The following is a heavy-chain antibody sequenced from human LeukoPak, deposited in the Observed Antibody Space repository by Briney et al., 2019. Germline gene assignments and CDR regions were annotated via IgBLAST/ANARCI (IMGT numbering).Heavy chain of an antibody. CDR3: YVTAAGSSSDY. CDR1: GFTFSSYW. Sequence: GGSLRLSCAASGFTFSSYWMRWVRQAPGKGLEWVANIKQDGSEKYYMDSVKGRFTISRDNAKNSLYLQMNSLRAEDTAVYYCYVTAAGSSSDYWGQGTLVTVSS. V-gene: IGHV3-7*01. CDR2: IKQDGSEK. D-gene: IGHD6-13*01. J-gene: IGHJ4*02.